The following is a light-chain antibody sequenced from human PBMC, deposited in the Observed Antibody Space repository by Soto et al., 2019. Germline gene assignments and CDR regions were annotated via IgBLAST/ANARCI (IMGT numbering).Light chain of an antibody. CDR1: PAINSY. J-gene: IGKJ4*01. CDR2: GGS. V-gene: IGKV1-9*01. CDR3: QHLNAFPLT. Sequence: IQLTQSPSSLSASVGDRVTITCRASPAINSYLAWYQQEPGKAPKLLIYGGSTLQGGVPSRFSGSGSGTDFTLTISSLQSEDFATYYCQHLNAFPLTFGGGTKVEI.